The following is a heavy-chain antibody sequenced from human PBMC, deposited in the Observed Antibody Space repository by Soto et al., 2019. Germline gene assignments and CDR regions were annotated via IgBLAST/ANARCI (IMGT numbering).Heavy chain of an antibody. J-gene: IGHJ3*02. CDR2: IWYDGRNK. Sequence: QVQLVESGGGVVQPGRSLRLSCAASGFTFSSYGMHWVRQAPGKGLEWVAVIWYDGRNKYYADSVKGRFTISRDNSKNTRYLQMNSLRAEDTAVYYCAREKNAFDIWGQGTMVTVSS. CDR3: AREKNAFDI. CDR1: GFTFSSYG. V-gene: IGHV3-33*01.